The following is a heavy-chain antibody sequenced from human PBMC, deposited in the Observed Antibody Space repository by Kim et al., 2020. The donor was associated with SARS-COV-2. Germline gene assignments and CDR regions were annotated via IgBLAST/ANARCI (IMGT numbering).Heavy chain of an antibody. J-gene: IGHJ3*02. D-gene: IGHD6-19*01. CDR2: IYSGGST. Sequence: GGSLRLSCAASGFTVSSNYMSWVRQAPGKGLEWVSVIYSGGSTYYADSVKGRFTISRDNSKNTLYLQMNSLRAEDTAVYYCARTTYSSGWYGGIDAFDIWGQGTMVTVSS. V-gene: IGHV3-53*01. CDR3: ARTTYSSGWYGGIDAFDI. CDR1: GFTVSSNY.